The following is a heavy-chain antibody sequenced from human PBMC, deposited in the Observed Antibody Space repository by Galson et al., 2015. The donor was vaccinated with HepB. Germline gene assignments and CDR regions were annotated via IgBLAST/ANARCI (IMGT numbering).Heavy chain of an antibody. CDR1: GYTFTNYA. CDR2: INAANGNT. V-gene: IGHV1-3*01. CDR3: ARGYSNRPNHSNY. Sequence: SVKVSCKASGYTFTNYAMHWVRQAPGQRLEWMGWINAANGNTKYSQKFQGRVTITRDTSARIVYMEFSSLRSEDTAMYYCARGYSNRPNHSNYWGQGTLVTVSS. J-gene: IGHJ4*02. D-gene: IGHD6-13*01.